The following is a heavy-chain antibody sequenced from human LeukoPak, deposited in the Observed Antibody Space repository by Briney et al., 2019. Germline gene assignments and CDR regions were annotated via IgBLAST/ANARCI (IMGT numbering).Heavy chain of an antibody. CDR1: EYTFTSYW. CDR3: ARRPNYNSGPHLDH. V-gene: IGHV5-51*01. Sequence: PGESLKISGKGSEYTFTSYWSAWVRPMPGKGLWWMGIINRGESDIRYSPSFQGQVTISLDKPINTAYLQWRSLKASDTAIYYCARRPNYNSGPHLDHWGQGTLVTVS. CDR2: INRGESDI. J-gene: IGHJ4*02. D-gene: IGHD6-19*01.